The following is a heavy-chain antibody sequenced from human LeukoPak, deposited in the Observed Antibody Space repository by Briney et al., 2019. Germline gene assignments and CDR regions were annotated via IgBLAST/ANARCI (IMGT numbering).Heavy chain of an antibody. CDR1: GFTVSTNY. V-gene: IGHV3-53*01. D-gene: IGHD2-8*02. J-gene: IGHJ4*02. CDR3: ARDTGSMAARFFDY. Sequence: GGSLRLSCAVSGFTVSTNYMSWVRQAPGKGLEWVSVIYSGGSTYYADSVKGRFTISRDNSKNTLYLQMNSLRAEDTAVYYCARDTGSMAARFFDYWGQGTLVTVSS. CDR2: IYSGGST.